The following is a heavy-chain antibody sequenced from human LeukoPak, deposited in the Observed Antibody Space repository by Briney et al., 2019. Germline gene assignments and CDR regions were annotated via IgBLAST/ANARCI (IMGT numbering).Heavy chain of an antibody. CDR3: ARGAAFSGSYSLDF. CDR1: GFTVSSNY. J-gene: IGHJ4*02. Sequence: AGGSLRLSCAASGFTVSSNYMSWVRQAPGKGLEWVSVIYSSGTTFYAYSVKGRFTISRDNSKNTLFLQMSVLRDDDTAVYYCARGAAFSGSYSLDFWGQGTLVTVSS. V-gene: IGHV3-53*01. D-gene: IGHD1-26*01. CDR2: IYSSGTT.